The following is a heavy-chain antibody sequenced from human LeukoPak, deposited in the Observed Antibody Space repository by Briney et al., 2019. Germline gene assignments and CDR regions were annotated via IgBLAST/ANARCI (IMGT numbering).Heavy chain of an antibody. J-gene: IGHJ4*02. D-gene: IGHD3-22*01. V-gene: IGHV1-18*01. Sequence: GASVKVSCKASGYTFTSYGISWVRQAPGQGLEWMRWIRAYNGNTSYAQKLEGRVTMTTDTSTGTAYMELRSLRSDDTPVYYCARDYYDSSGYLDYWGQGTLVTVSS. CDR1: GYTFTSYG. CDR2: IRAYNGNT. CDR3: ARDYYDSSGYLDY.